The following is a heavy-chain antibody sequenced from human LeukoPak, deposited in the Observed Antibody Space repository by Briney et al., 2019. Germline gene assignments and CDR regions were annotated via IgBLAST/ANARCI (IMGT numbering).Heavy chain of an antibody. CDR2: ISSSSSYI. D-gene: IGHD3-10*01. J-gene: IGHJ4*02. CDR1: GFTFSSYS. Sequence: GGSLRLSCAASGFTFSSYSMNWVRQAPGKGLEWVSSISSSSSYIYYADSVKGRFTISRDNAKNSLYLQMNSLRAEDTALYHCARDLYYYGSGSSDYWGQGTLVTVSS. CDR3: ARDLYYYGSGSSDY. V-gene: IGHV3-21*04.